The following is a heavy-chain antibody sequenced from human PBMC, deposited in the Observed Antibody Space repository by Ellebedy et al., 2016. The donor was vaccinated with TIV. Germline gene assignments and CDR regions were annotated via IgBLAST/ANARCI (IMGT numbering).Heavy chain of an antibody. Sequence: GGSLRLXXAASGFTFSNAWMSWVRQAPGKGLEWVAVISYDGSNKYYADSVKGRFTISRDNSKNTLYLQMSSLRAEDTAVYYCAKSKTVTAPFDYWGQGTLVTVSS. CDR2: ISYDGSNK. D-gene: IGHD4-11*01. V-gene: IGHV3-30*18. CDR3: AKSKTVTAPFDY. CDR1: GFTFSNAW. J-gene: IGHJ4*02.